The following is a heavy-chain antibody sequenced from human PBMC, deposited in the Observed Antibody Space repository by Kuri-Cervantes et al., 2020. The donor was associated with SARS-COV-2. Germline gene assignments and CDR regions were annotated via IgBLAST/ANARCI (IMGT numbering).Heavy chain of an antibody. D-gene: IGHD6-6*01. CDR1: GFTFSEYS. V-gene: IGHV3-48*01. Sequence: LSLTCVASGFTFSEYSMNWVRQAPGKGLEWVSYIGPSSSNIYYADSVKGRFTISRDNAKNLLYLQMNSLRAEDTAVYYCARDLGSRLAARGDWGQGTLVTVSS. CDR2: IGPSSSNI. CDR3: ARDLGSRLAARGD. J-gene: IGHJ4*02.